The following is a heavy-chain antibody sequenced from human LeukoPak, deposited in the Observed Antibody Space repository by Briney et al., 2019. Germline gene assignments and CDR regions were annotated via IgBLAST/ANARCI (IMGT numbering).Heavy chain of an antibody. CDR1: GGSFSSYY. CDR2: INHSGST. J-gene: IGHJ4*02. D-gene: IGHD3-22*01. V-gene: IGHV4-34*01. Sequence: SETLSLTCAVYGGSFSSYYWSWIRQPPGKWLEWIGEINHSGSTNYNPSLKSRVTISVDTSKNQFSLKLSSVTAADAAVYYCARGAKYYDSSGYHPLDYWGQGTLVTVSS. CDR3: ARGAKYYDSSGYHPLDY.